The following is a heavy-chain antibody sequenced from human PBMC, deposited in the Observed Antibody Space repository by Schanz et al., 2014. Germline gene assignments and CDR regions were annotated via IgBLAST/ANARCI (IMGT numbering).Heavy chain of an antibody. J-gene: IGHJ2*01. CDR3: ARDTTWRLDL. CDR1: GGSIRSGTYY. D-gene: IGHD1-1*01. CDR2: VFPNGIT. Sequence: QVQLQESGPGLVKPSQTLSLTCTVSGGSIRSGTYYWSWIRQPAGKALEWVGRVFPNGITNYNPSLKSRVTMPLNTSKTQFSLRRTSLTAADAAVYYCARDTTWRLDLWGRGTLVTVAS. V-gene: IGHV4-61*02.